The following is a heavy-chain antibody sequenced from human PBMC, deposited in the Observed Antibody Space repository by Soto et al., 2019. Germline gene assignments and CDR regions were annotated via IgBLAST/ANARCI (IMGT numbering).Heavy chain of an antibody. CDR2: ISYDGNNK. V-gene: IGHV3-30-3*01. D-gene: IGHD5-18*01. CDR3: ARDGEGGYSYDYWFDP. Sequence: SLRLSGAASGFTFSTYSMHWVRQAPGKGLEWVALISYDGNNKYYADSVKGRFTISRDNSKNTLYLQMNSLRAEDTAVFHCARDGEGGYSYDYWFDPWGQGILVTGSS. J-gene: IGHJ5*02. CDR1: GFTFSTYS.